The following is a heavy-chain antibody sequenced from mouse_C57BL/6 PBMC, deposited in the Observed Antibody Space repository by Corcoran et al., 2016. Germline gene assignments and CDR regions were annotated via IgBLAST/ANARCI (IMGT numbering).Heavy chain of an antibody. V-gene: IGHV9-3*01. CDR2: INTYSGVP. J-gene: IGHJ4*01. CDR1: GYTFTNYG. CDR3: ARSRSNYVYYAMDY. D-gene: IGHD2-5*01. Sequence: QIQLVQSGPELKKPGETVKISCKASGYTFTNYGMNWVKQAPGKGLKWMGWINTYSGVPTYDDDFKGRVAFSLETSASTAYLQINNLKNEDTATYFCARSRSNYVYYAMDYWGQGTSVTVSS.